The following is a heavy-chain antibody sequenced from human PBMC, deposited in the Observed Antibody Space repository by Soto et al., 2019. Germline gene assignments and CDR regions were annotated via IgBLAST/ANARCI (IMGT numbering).Heavy chain of an antibody. CDR3: ARHVPYCSDTSHCAYGMDV. J-gene: IGHJ6*02. CDR2: IYHSGST. D-gene: IGHD2-2*01. CDR1: GGSISSGGYS. Sequence: PSETLSLTCAVSGGSISSGGYSWSWIRQPPGKGLEWIGYIYHSGSTYYNPSLKSRVTISVDTSKNQFSLTVTSVTAADTAVYYCARHVPYCSDTSHCAYGMDVWGQGTTVTVSS. V-gene: IGHV4-30-2*01.